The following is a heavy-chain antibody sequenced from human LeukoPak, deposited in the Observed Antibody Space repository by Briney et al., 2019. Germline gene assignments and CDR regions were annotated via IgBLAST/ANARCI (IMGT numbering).Heavy chain of an antibody. CDR3: ARLRGGVQLWGD. CDR2: INYSGTT. V-gene: IGHV4-39*01. D-gene: IGHD3-10*01. CDR1: SGSFSSSSYF. Sequence: SETLSLTCTVSSGSFSSSSYFCGWIRQSPGMGLEWIATINYSGTTYYNPSLKGRVTTSVDTSRNQFSLKLTSVTAADTAVYYCARLRGGVQLWGDWGQGALVTVSS. J-gene: IGHJ4*01.